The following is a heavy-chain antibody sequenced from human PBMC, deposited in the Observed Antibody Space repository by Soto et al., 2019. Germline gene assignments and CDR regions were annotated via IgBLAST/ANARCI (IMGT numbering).Heavy chain of an antibody. CDR2: IYYSGST. Sequence: QVQLQESGPGLVKPSQTLSLTCTVSGGSISSGDYYWSWIRQPPGKGLEWIGYIYYSGSTYYNPSLKSRVTISVDTSKNQFPLKLSSVTAADTAVYYCAREAYRDTIFGVVIGNWWFDPWGQGTLVTVSS. V-gene: IGHV4-30-4*01. J-gene: IGHJ5*02. CDR3: AREAYRDTIFGVVIGNWWFDP. CDR1: GGSISSGDYY. D-gene: IGHD3-3*01.